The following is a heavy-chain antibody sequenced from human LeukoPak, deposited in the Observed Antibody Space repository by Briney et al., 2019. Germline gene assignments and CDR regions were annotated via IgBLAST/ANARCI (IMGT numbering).Heavy chain of an antibody. Sequence: PSETLCLTCAVYGGSFCGYYWSWIRQPAGKGLECIGGIYTSGSTNYNPSLKSRVTMSVDTSKNQFPLKLSSVTAADTAVYYCARETYSTSNYYYYYRMDVWGQGTTVTVSS. D-gene: IGHD6-6*01. CDR2: IYTSGST. J-gene: IGHJ6*02. CDR3: ARETYSTSNYYYYYRMDV. V-gene: IGHV4-4*07. CDR1: GGSFCGYY.